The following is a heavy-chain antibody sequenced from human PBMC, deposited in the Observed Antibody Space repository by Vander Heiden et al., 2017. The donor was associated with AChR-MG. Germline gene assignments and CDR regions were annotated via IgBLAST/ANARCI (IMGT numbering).Heavy chain of an antibody. D-gene: IGHD2-21*01. V-gene: IGHV3-15*01. CDR3: TTEFRAETQQWFQH. Sequence: EVQLVESGGGLVTPGGSLRLSCAASGFTFSNAWMSWVRQAPGKGLEWLGRIKSKTNGGTPDYAAPVKGRLTISRDDTKNTLYLEMNSLNTEDTAVYYCTTEFRAETQQWFQHWGQGTLVTISS. CDR2: IKSKTNGGTP. CDR1: GFTFSNAW. J-gene: IGHJ1*01.